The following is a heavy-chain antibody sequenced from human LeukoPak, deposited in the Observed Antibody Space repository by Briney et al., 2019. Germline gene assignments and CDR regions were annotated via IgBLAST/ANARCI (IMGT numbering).Heavy chain of an antibody. CDR1: GFTFSSYA. CDR2: ISGSGGST. D-gene: IGHD1-26*01. V-gene: IGHV3-23*01. CDR3: AKIEGWELPTDYYMDV. Sequence: QSGGSLRLSCAASGFTFSSYAMSWVRQAPGKGLEWVSAISGSGGSTYYADSVKGRFTISRDNSKNTLYLQMNSLRAEDTAVYYCAKIEGWELPTDYYMDVWGKGTTVTVSS. J-gene: IGHJ6*03.